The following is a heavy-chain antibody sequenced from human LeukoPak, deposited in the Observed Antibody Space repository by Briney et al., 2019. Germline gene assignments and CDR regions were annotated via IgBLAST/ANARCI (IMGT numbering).Heavy chain of an antibody. J-gene: IGHJ6*03. CDR1: GGSISSYY. D-gene: IGHD3-9*01. CDR3: AGVRLYYDILTGYYYYYMDV. V-gene: IGHV4-59*01. CDR2: IYYSGST. Sequence: SETLSLTCTVSGGSISSYYWSWIRQPPGKGLEWIGYIYYSGSTNYNPSLKSRVTISVDTSKNQFSLKLSSVTAADTAVYYCAGVRLYYDILTGYYYYYMDVWGKGTTVTISS.